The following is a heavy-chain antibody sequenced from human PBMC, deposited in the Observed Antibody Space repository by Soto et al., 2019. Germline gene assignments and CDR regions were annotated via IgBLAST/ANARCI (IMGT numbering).Heavy chain of an antibody. CDR2: ISGSGGST. D-gene: IGHD2-15*01. CDR1: GFTFSSYW. V-gene: IGHV3-23*01. Sequence: GSLRLSCAASGFTFSSYWMHWVRQAPGKGLEWVSAISGSGGSTYYADSVKGRFTISRDNSKNTLYLQMNSLRAEDTAVYYCAKLYCSGGSCYPGYYMDVWGKGTTVTVSS. J-gene: IGHJ6*03. CDR3: AKLYCSGGSCYPGYYMDV.